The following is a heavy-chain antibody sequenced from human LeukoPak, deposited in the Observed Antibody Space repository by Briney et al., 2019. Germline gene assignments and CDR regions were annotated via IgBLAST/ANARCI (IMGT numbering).Heavy chain of an antibody. CDR1: GFTVSSNY. V-gene: IGHV3-66*01. CDR3: ATSPATGNIYFDL. D-gene: IGHD6-13*01. CDR2: LYSGGNT. Sequence: GGSLRLSCAASGFTVSSNYTGWVRQAPGKGLEWVSVLYSGGNTYYADSVKGRFTISRDNSKNTLYLQMNSLRAEDTAVYYCATSPATGNIYFDLWGRGTLVTVSS. J-gene: IGHJ2*01.